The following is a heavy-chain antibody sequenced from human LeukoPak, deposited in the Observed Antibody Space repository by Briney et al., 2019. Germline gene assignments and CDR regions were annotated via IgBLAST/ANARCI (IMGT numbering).Heavy chain of an antibody. D-gene: IGHD3-22*01. CDR3: AKSPPNYYDSSGPLDAFDI. Sequence: GGSLRLSCAASGFTFSSYAMSWVRQAPGKGLEWVSAISGSGGSTYYADPVKGRFTISRDNSKNTLYLQMNSLRAEDTAVYYCAKSPPNYYDSSGPLDAFDIWGQGTMVTVSS. CDR2: ISGSGGST. CDR1: GFTFSSYA. V-gene: IGHV3-23*01. J-gene: IGHJ3*02.